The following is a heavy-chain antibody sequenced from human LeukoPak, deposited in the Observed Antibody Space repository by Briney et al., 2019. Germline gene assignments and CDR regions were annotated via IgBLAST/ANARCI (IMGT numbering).Heavy chain of an antibody. D-gene: IGHD1-14*01. CDR2: ISYDGNNK. J-gene: IGHJ6*03. Sequence: PGGSLRLSCVASGFTFRNYAMHWVRQAPGKGLEWVTFISYDGNNKYYADSVKGRFTISRDNAKNSLYLQMNSLRAEDTAVYYCARDRGNQRGYYYYYLDVWGKGTTVTVSS. V-gene: IGHV3-30*03. CDR1: GFTFRNYA. CDR3: ARDRGNQRGYYYYYLDV.